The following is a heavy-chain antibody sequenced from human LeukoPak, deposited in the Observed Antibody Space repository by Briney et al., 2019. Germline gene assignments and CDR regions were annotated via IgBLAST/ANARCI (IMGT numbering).Heavy chain of an antibody. J-gene: IGHJ4*02. V-gene: IGHV3-30*04. D-gene: IGHD2-15*01. CDR3: ARGRLSSEGYFDY. Sequence: PGRSLRLSCAASGFTFSSYAMHWVRQAPGKGLEWLAVISYDGSNKYYADSVKGRFTISRDNSKNTLYLQMNSLRAEDTAVYYCARGRLSSEGYFDYWGQGTLVTVSS. CDR1: GFTFSSYA. CDR2: ISYDGSNK.